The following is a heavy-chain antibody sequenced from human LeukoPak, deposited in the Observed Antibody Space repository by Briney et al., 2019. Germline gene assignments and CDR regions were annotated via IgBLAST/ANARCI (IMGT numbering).Heavy chain of an antibody. Sequence: GGSLRLSCAASGFTFSSYAMSWVRQAPGKGLEWVSSISSSSNYVFYADSVKGRFTISRDNAENSLHLQMNSLRAEDTAVYYCARDPRGAAGTYGMDVWGQGTTVTISS. J-gene: IGHJ6*02. CDR2: ISSSSNYV. CDR3: ARDPRGAAGTYGMDV. D-gene: IGHD6-13*01. V-gene: IGHV3-21*01. CDR1: GFTFSSYA.